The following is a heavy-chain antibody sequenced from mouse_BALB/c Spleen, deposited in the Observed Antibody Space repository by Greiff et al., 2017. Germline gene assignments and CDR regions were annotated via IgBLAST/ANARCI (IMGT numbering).Heavy chain of an antibody. CDR3: ARSYRYDGYFDY. V-gene: IGHV5-17*02. J-gene: IGHJ2*01. D-gene: IGHD2-14*01. Sequence: EVQLQQSGGGLVQPGGSRKLSCAASGFTFSSFGMHWVRQAPEKGLEWVAYISSGSSTIYYADTVKGRFTISRDNPKNTLFLQMTSLRSEDTAMYYCARSYRYDGYFDYWGQGTTLTVSS. CDR1: GFTFSSFG. CDR2: ISSGSSTI.